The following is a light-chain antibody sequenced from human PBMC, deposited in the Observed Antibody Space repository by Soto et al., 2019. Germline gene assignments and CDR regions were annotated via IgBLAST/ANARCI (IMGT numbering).Light chain of an antibody. V-gene: IGLV1-44*01. Sequence: QLVLTQPPSASGTPGQRVTMSCSGSSSNIGSNSVNWYQQPPGTAPKLLIYSSTQRPSGVPDRFSGSKSATSASLAITGLQSEDEAGYYCAAWDDSLNGGVFGGGTKLTVL. CDR1: SSNIGSNS. J-gene: IGLJ3*02. CDR2: SST. CDR3: AAWDDSLNGGV.